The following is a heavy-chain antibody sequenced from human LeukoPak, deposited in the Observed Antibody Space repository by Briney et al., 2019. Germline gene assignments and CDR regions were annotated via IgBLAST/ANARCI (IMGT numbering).Heavy chain of an antibody. J-gene: IGHJ3*02. CDR1: GFTVSSNY. CDR2: IYSGGST. Sequence: GGSLRLSCAASGFTVSSNYMSWVRQAPGKGLEWVSVIYSGGSTYYADSVKGRFTISRDNSKNTLYLQMNSLRAEDTAVYYCAKGRRPIYDSIYLGALDIWGQGTMVTVSS. D-gene: IGHD3-22*01. V-gene: IGHV3-66*01. CDR3: AKGRRPIYDSIYLGALDI.